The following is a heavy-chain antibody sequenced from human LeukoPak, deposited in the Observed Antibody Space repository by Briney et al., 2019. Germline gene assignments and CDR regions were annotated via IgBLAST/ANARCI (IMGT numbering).Heavy chain of an antibody. J-gene: IGHJ5*02. CDR2: ISGSSSYI. V-gene: IGHV3-21*01. D-gene: IGHD3-3*01. CDR1: GFTFSSYS. CDR3: AIDYDFWSGYYLSRPRHH. Sequence: GGSLRLSCAASGFTFSSYSMTWVRQAPGKGLEWVSSISGSSSYIDYVGSVKGRFTISRDNAKNSLYLQMNSLRAEDTAVFYCAIDYDFWSGYYLSRPRHHWGQGTQVTVSS.